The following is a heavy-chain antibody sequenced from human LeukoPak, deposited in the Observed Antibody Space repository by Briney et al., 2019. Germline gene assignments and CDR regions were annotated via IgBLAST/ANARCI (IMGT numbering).Heavy chain of an antibody. J-gene: IGHJ4*02. D-gene: IGHD2-21*01. CDR1: GFTFSNYW. V-gene: IGHV3-7*01. CDR3: ASQPAVIDLDY. CDR2: IKPDGTKK. Sequence: GGSLRLSCTASGFTFSNYWMTWVRQAPGKGLEWVANIKPDGTKKTYVDSVKGRFTISRDNAKNSLYLQINSLRVDDTAIYYCASQPAVIDLDYWGQGILVTVSS.